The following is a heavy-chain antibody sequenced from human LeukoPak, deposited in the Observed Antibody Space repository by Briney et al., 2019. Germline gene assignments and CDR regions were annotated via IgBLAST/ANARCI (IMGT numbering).Heavy chain of an antibody. V-gene: IGHV4-59*12. CDR3: ARGTGYPSKVNYFDY. D-gene: IGHD3-16*02. J-gene: IGHJ4*02. Sequence: PSETLSLTCTVSGGSISTYYWNWIRQPPGKGLEWIGYIYYSGATNYNPSLKSRVTMSVDTSKNQFSLKLSSVTAADTAVYYCARGTGYPSKVNYFDYWGQGTLVTVSS. CDR2: IYYSGAT. CDR1: GGSISTYY.